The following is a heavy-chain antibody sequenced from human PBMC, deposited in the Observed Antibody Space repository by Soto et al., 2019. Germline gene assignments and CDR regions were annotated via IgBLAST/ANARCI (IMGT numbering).Heavy chain of an antibody. CDR1: GGTFSSYA. Sequence: SVKVSCKASGGTFSSYAISWVQQAPGQGLQWLGGIIPRFGTANYAQRFQGRVTITADESASTAYMELSSLRSEDTAVYYCARCNTMVRESYETWPYYYGMYVWGQGTTVTVS. CDR3: ARCNTMVRESYETWPYYYGMYV. J-gene: IGHJ6*02. D-gene: IGHD3-10*01. V-gene: IGHV1-69*13. CDR2: IIPRFGTA.